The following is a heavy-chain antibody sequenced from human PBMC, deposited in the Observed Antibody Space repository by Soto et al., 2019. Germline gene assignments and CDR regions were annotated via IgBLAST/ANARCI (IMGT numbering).Heavy chain of an antibody. CDR3: ARDTAERVEYFDL. J-gene: IGHJ2*01. D-gene: IGHD2-15*01. V-gene: IGHV3-11*01. Sequence: QVQLMESGGGLVKPGGSLRLSCAASGFTFSDYYMSWIRQAPGKGLEWLSYINSRGSTIDYADSVKGRFTISRDNAKNSLFLQMNSLRAEETAVYYCARDTAERVEYFDLWGRGTLVTVSS. CDR2: INSRGSTI. CDR1: GFTFSDYY.